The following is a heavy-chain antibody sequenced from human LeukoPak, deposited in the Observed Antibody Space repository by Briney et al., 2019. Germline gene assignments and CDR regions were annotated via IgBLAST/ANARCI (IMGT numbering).Heavy chain of an antibody. Sequence: GGSLRLSCAASGFTFSSYAMSWVRQAPGKGLEWVSAISGSGGSTYYADSVKGRFAISRDNSKNTLYLQLTSLRVDDTAIYYCAKGLRSSNFYYGMDVWGLGTTVTVSS. D-gene: IGHD6-13*01. CDR1: GFTFSSYA. CDR2: ISGSGGST. CDR3: AKGLRSSNFYYGMDV. J-gene: IGHJ6*02. V-gene: IGHV3-23*01.